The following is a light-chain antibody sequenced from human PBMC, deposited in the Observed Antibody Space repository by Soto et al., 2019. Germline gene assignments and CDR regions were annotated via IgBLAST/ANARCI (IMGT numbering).Light chain of an antibody. J-gene: IGKJ5*01. CDR2: GAS. CDR3: KQYSSSPPLP. V-gene: IGKV3-20*01. CDR1: ESVIKY. Sequence: EIVLTQSPGTLSLSPGERATISCRASESVIKYLAWYQQKPGQAPRLLIHGASSRATGIPDRFSGSGSGTDFTLTINRLEPEDFAVYYCKQYSSSPPLPFGQGTRLEIK.